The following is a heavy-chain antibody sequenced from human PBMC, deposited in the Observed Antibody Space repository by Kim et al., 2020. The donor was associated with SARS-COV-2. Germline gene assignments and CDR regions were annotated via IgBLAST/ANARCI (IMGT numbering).Heavy chain of an antibody. Sequence: GGSLRLSCVGSGFRFNNFGIQWVRQAPGKGLEWVAVISFDGTTKHYIDSVKGRFTISRDNSENTMYLEMNNLRPEDTAVYYCAKEVTSFYSDWLVDYWGQGALVTVYS. D-gene: IGHD3-9*01. CDR3: AKEVTSFYSDWLVDY. CDR1: GFRFNNFG. V-gene: IGHV3-30*18. J-gene: IGHJ4*02. CDR2: ISFDGTTK.